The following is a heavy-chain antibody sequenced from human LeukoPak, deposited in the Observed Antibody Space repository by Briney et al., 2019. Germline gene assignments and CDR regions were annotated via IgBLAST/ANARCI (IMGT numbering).Heavy chain of an antibody. CDR3: GGVGVEATATFDY. J-gene: IGHJ4*02. Sequence: ASVKVSCKASGYTFIGYYIHWVRQAPGQGLEWMGWINANSGGTNYAQKFQGRVTITRDTSISTAYMERSSLGSDAAALYFWGGVGVEATATFDYWGKGTLVTVSS. V-gene: IGHV1-2*02. CDR2: INANSGGT. CDR1: GYTFIGYY. D-gene: IGHD1-26*01.